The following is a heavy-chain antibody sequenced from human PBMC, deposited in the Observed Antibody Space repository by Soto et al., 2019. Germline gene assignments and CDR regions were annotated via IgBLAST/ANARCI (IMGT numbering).Heavy chain of an antibody. D-gene: IGHD6-6*01. CDR2: IYHSGST. J-gene: IGHJ4*02. CDR1: GGSISSSNW. CDR3: ARDRRSSSPFDY. Sequence: SDTLSLTCSVSGGSISSSNWWSLVRQPPGKGLEWIGEIYHSGSTNYNPSLKSRVTISVDKSKNQFSLKLSSVTAADTAAYYCARDRRSSSPFDYWGQGNLVTVSS. V-gene: IGHV4-4*02.